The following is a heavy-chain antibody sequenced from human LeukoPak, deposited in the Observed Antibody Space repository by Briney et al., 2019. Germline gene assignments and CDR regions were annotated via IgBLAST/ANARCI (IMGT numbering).Heavy chain of an antibody. Sequence: GSLRLSCAASGFTFSSYSMNWVRQAPGKGLEWVSSISSSSSYIYYADSVKGRFTISRDNAKDSLYLQMNSLRAEDTAVYYCASVMVRGVVDYWGQGTLVTVSS. J-gene: IGHJ4*02. CDR1: GFTFSSYS. V-gene: IGHV3-21*01. CDR2: ISSSSSYI. D-gene: IGHD3-10*01. CDR3: ASVMVRGVVDY.